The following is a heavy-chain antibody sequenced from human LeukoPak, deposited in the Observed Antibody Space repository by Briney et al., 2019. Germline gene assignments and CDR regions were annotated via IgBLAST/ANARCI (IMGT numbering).Heavy chain of an antibody. Sequence: GGSLRLSCAASGFTFSSYGMHWVRQAPGKGLEWVAVISYDGSNKYYADSVKGRFTISRDNSRNTLYLQMNSLRAEDTAVYYCAKGGGVVVVAATLDYWGQGTLVTVSS. J-gene: IGHJ4*02. CDR1: GFTFSSYG. V-gene: IGHV3-30*18. D-gene: IGHD2-15*01. CDR2: ISYDGSNK. CDR3: AKGGGVVVVAATLDY.